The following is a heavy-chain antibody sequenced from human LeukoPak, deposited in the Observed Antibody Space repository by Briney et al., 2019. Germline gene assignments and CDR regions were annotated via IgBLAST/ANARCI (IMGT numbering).Heavy chain of an antibody. J-gene: IGHJ3*02. CDR2: IYYSGST. CDR1: GGSISSYY. CDR3: ARDSFSADAFDI. Sequence: PSETLSLTCTVSGGSISSYYWRWIRQPPGKGLEWIGYIYYSGSTNYNPSLKSRVTISVDTSKNQFSLKLSSVTAADTAVYYCARDSFSADAFDIWGQGAMVTVSS. V-gene: IGHV4-59*01. D-gene: IGHD2/OR15-2a*01.